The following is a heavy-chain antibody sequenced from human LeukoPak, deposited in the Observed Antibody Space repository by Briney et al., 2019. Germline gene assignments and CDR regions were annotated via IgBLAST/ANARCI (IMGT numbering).Heavy chain of an antibody. CDR3: ATCSGGRCYSKGFDY. D-gene: IGHD2-15*01. CDR1: GFTFSSYW. CDR2: ISSGGSET. Sequence: GGSLRLSCAASGFTFSSYWTHCVRQAPGKGLVWVSCISSGGSETRYVDSVKGRFTISRENARNTLYLQMNSLTAEDTAVYYCATCSGGRCYSKGFDYWGQGTLVTVSS. V-gene: IGHV3-74*01. J-gene: IGHJ4*02.